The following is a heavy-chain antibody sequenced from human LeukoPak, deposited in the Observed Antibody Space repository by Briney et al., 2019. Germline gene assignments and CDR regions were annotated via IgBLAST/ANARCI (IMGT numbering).Heavy chain of an antibody. J-gene: IGHJ5*02. D-gene: IGHD2-21*02. Sequence: ASVKVSCKASGYTFTSYGISWVRQAPGQGLEWMGWISAYNGNTNYAQKLQCRVTMTTDTSTSTAYMELRSLRSDDTAVYYCARDDCGGDCSTIGWFDPWGQGTLVTVSS. CDR2: ISAYNGNT. CDR1: GYTFTSYG. V-gene: IGHV1-18*01. CDR3: ARDDCGGDCSTIGWFDP.